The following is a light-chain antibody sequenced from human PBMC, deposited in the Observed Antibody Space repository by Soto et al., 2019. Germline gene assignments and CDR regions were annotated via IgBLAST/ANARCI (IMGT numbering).Light chain of an antibody. V-gene: IGLV2-14*01. CDR3: SSFTSGFTFV. CDR2: EVT. J-gene: IGLJ1*01. Sequence: QPALTQPASVSGSPGQSIAISCTGTRSDVGAYNYFSWYQQHPGKAPNLMISEVTNRPSGVSDRFSCSKSGNTDSLTISGLQAEDEADYYCSSFTSGFTFVFGTGTKGTVL. CDR1: RSDVGAYNY.